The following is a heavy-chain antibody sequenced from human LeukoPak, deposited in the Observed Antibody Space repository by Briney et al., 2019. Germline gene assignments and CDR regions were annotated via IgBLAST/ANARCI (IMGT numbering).Heavy chain of an antibody. D-gene: IGHD6-6*01. CDR1: GYTFTSYG. CDR3: ARISIAARPWWFDP. Sequence: ASVKVSCKASGYTFTSYGISWVRQAPGQGLEWMGWINPNSGGTNYAQKFQGRVTMTRDTSISTAYMELSRLRSDDTAVYYCARISIAARPWWFDPWGQGTLVTVSS. CDR2: INPNSGGT. V-gene: IGHV1-2*02. J-gene: IGHJ5*02.